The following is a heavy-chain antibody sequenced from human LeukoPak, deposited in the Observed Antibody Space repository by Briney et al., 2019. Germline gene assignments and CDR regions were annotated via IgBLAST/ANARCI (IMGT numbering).Heavy chain of an antibody. CDR3: ARGDSREVLATIGHFDS. CDR1: GASISTTTYY. V-gene: IGHV4-39*07. Sequence: PSETLSLTCTVSGASISTTTYYWGWIRQPPGKRLEWIGSVYYSGSTYYNPSLRSRVTISVDTSQNQFSLKLTSVTAADTAVYYCARGDSREVLATIGHFDSWGQGTLVTVSS. D-gene: IGHD5-12*01. CDR2: VYYSGST. J-gene: IGHJ4*02.